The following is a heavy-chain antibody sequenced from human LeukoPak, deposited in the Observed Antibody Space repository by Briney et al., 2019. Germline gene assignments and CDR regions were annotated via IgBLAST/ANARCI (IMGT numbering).Heavy chain of an antibody. CDR3: AKGRYLAYDSSGYYEGPYYFDY. CDR1: GFTFTNYA. Sequence: GGSLRLSCAASGFTFTNYAMSWVRQAPGKGLEWVSGISGGGGSTYYADSVKGRFTISKDNSKNTLYLQMNSLRAEDTAVYYCAKGRYLAYDSSGYYEGPYYFDYWGQGTLVTVSS. D-gene: IGHD3-22*01. CDR2: ISGGGGST. J-gene: IGHJ4*02. V-gene: IGHV3-23*01.